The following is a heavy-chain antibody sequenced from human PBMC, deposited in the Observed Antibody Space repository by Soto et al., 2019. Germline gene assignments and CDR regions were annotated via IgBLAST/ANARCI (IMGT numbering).Heavy chain of an antibody. J-gene: IGHJ4*02. D-gene: IGHD1-26*01. V-gene: IGHV1-18*01. CDR3: ARASGGGVGTTSY. Sequence: QVQLVQSGPEVKKPGASAKVSCKTSGYIFSNFGISWMRQVPGQGLEWMGWISGYNGNINYAQKFQDRVTLTTDTSTNTAYMELRSLRSDDTAVYYCARASGGGVGTTSYWGQGTLVTVSS. CDR2: ISGYNGNI. CDR1: GYIFSNFG.